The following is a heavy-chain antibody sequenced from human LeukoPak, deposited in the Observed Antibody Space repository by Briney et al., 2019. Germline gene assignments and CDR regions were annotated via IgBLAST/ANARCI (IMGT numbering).Heavy chain of an antibody. CDR1: GGSISSYY. V-gene: IGHV4-59*01. CDR3: ARDERIAVAGREGVYYYYGMDV. J-gene: IGHJ6*04. D-gene: IGHD6-19*01. CDR2: IYYSGST. Sequence: SETLSLTCTVSGGSISSYYWSWIRQPPGKGLEWIGYIYYSGSTNYNPSLKSRVTISVDTSKNQFSLKLSSVTAADTAVYYCARDERIAVAGREGVYYYYGMDVWGKGTTVTVSS.